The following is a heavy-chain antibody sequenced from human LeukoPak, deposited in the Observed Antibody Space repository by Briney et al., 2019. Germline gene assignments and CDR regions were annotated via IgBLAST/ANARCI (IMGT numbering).Heavy chain of an antibody. D-gene: IGHD3-3*01. CDR1: GDSLTDLN. CDR3: VTRGGDLWSGFEN. J-gene: IGHJ4*02. CDR2: FDPEQAKT. V-gene: IGHV1-24*01. Sequence: ASVKVSCKVSGDSLTDLNMQWVRQAPGKGLECLGGFDPEQAKTIYAQNFQGRVTMTEDASTDTAYMELKSLKSEDTAVYYCVTRGGDLWSGFENWGQGTLVAVSS.